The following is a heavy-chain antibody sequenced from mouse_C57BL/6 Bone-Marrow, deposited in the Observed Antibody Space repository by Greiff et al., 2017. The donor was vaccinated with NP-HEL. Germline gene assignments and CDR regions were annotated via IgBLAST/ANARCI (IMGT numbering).Heavy chain of an antibody. D-gene: IGHD1-1*01. V-gene: IGHV1-55*01. Sequence: QVQLQQPGAELVKPGASVKMSCKASGYTFTSYWITWVKQRPGQGLEWIGDIYPGSGSTNYNEKFKSKATLTVDTSSSTAYMQLSSLTSEDSAVYYCVGGLLRSHYFDYWGQGTTLTVSS. CDR3: VGGLLRSHYFDY. CDR2: IYPGSGST. CDR1: GYTFTSYW. J-gene: IGHJ2*01.